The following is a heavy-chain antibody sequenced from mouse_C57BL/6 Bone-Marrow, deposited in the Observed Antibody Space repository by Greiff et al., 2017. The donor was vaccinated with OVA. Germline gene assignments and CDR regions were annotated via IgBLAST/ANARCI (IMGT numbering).Heavy chain of an antibody. D-gene: IGHD2-5*01. CDR2: IDPSDRET. J-gene: IGHJ3*01. CDR1: GYTFTSYW. V-gene: IGHV1-52*01. CDR3: ARSDYSNPAWFAY. Sequence: QVQLQQPGAELVRPGSSVKLSCKASGYTFTSYWMHWVKQRPIQGLEWIGNIDPSDRETHYNQKFKDQATLTVDKSSSTAYMQLSILTSEDSAVYYCARSDYSNPAWFAYWGQGTLVTVSA.